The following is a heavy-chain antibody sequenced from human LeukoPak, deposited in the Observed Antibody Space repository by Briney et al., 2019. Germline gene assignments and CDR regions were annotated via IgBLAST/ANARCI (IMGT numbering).Heavy chain of an antibody. Sequence: SETLSLTCIVSGDSISTDHWSWIRQSPGKGLEWIGYTNYSGNSEYNPSLKSRVTISVDRSKNQVSLKMRSVTAADTAVYYCARLDCISDTCYNYWALGALVTVSS. CDR1: GDSISTDH. D-gene: IGHD2-21*01. V-gene: IGHV4-59*08. J-gene: IGHJ4*02. CDR3: ARLDCISDTCYNY. CDR2: TNYSGNS.